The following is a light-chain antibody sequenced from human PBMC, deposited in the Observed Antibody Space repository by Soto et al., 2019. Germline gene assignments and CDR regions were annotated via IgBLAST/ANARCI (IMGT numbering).Light chain of an antibody. CDR1: QSISSW. J-gene: IGKJ5*01. CDR3: QQANSFTIT. V-gene: IGKV1-12*01. Sequence: IPMTQSPATLSASVGARVTITCRASQSISSWLARYQQKTGKAPKLLIYAASSLQSGVPSRFSGSASGTDLTINISSLQPEDGEMYVGQQANSFTITFAQGTRLETK. CDR2: AAS.